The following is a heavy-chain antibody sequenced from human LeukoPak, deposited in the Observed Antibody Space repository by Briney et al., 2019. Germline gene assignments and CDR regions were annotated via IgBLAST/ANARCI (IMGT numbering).Heavy chain of an antibody. V-gene: IGHV1-18*01. J-gene: IGHJ4*02. CDR3: ARDVGEGFCSGGSCSDY. D-gene: IGHD2-15*01. CDR1: GYTFTTYG. Sequence: ASVTLSCKTSGYTFTTYGISWVRQAPGQGLEWMGWVSAYNGNTNYTQKRQGSVTMTTDTSTSTVYMELRSLRSDDTAVYYCARDVGEGFCSGGSCSDYWGQGTLVTVSS. CDR2: VSAYNGNT.